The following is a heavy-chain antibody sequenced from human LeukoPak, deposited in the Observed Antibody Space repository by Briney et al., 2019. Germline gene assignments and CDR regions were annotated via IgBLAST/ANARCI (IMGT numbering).Heavy chain of an antibody. CDR1: GFTFIKSW. D-gene: IGHD6-19*01. Sequence: PGGSLRLSCAASGFTFIKSWMSWVRQAPGKGLEWVGRIKSKNDGETTDYGAPVKGRFTISRDDSKYTVYLQMNSLKTEDTAMYYCVAESRYSSDWYVFFGYWGQSSLVTVSS. J-gene: IGHJ1*01. V-gene: IGHV3-15*07. CDR3: VAESRYSSDWYVFFGY. CDR2: IKSKNDGETT.